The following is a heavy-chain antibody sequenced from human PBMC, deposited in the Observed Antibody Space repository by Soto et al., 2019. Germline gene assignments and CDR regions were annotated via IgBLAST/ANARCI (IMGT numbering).Heavy chain of an antibody. CDR1: GGASSSSSYY. V-gene: IGHV4-39*01. Sequence: SETLSLTCTVSGGASSSSSYYWGWIRQPPGKGLEWIGSIYYSGSTYYNPSLKSRVTISVDTSKNQFSLKLSSVTAADTAVYYCARDIVATRDAFDIWGQGPMLTVSS. D-gene: IGHD5-12*01. CDR3: ARDIVATRDAFDI. J-gene: IGHJ3*02. CDR2: IYYSGST.